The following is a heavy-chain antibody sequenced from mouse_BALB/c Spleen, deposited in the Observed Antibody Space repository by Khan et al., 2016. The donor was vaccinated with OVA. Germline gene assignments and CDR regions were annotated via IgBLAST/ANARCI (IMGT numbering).Heavy chain of an antibody. CDR1: GFTFSSYV. CDR2: ISSGGNT. D-gene: IGHD1-1*01. V-gene: IGHV5-6-5*01. J-gene: IGHJ2*01. CDR3: TRGPYFYGFTYFDY. Sequence: EVELVESGGGLVKPGESLKLSCAASGFTFSSYVMSWVRQTPEKRLEWVASISSGGNTYSPDRVKGRFTISRDDGRNILYLQISSLRSEDTAMYYCTRGPYFYGFTYFDYWGQGTTLTVSS.